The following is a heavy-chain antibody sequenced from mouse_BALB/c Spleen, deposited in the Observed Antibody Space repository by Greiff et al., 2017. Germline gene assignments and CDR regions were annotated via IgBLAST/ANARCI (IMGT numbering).Heavy chain of an antibody. V-gene: IGHV1-80*01. D-gene: IGHD3-3*01. J-gene: IGHJ2*01. CDR3: ARGDLDGYFDY. Sequence: QVQLKQSGAELVRPGSSVKISCKASGYAFSSYWMNWVKQRPGQGLEWIGQIYPGDGDTNYNGKFKGKATLTADKSSSTAYMQLSSLTSEDSAVYFCARGDLDGYFDYWGQGTTLTVSS. CDR1: GYAFSSYW. CDR2: IYPGDGDT.